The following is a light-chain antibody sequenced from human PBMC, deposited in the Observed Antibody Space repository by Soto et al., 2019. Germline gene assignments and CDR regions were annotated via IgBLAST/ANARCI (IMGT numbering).Light chain of an antibody. CDR1: QSISSS. CDR3: QQSYSTPIT. J-gene: IGKJ5*01. CDR2: AAS. Sequence: DIQMTQSPSSLSASVGDRVTITCRASQSISSSLNWYQQKPGKAPKLLIYAASSLHSGVPSRFSGSGSGTDFTLTISSLQPEDFATYYCQQSYSTPITFGQGTRLEIK. V-gene: IGKV1-39*01.